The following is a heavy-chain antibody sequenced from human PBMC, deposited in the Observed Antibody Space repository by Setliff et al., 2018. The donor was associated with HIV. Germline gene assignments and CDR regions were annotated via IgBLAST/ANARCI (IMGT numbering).Heavy chain of an antibody. J-gene: IGHJ4*02. CDR3: ARPNYYDSSGSFDY. CDR1: GGSFSGYC. Sequence: PSETLSLTCAVYGGSFSGYCWSWIRQPPGKGLEWVSYISSSGTTIYYADSVKGRFTISRDNAKNSLYLQMNSLRAEDTAVYYCARPNYYDSSGSFDYWGQGTLVTVSS. D-gene: IGHD3-22*01. V-gene: IGHV3-11*04. CDR2: ISSSGTTI.